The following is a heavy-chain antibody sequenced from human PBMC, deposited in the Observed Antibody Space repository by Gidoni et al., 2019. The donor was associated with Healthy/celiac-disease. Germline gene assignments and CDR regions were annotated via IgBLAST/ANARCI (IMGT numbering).Heavy chain of an antibody. Sequence: QVQLVQSGAEVKKPGSSVTVSCKASGGTFSSYAISWVRQAPGQGLEWVGGLIPILGTANHAQEFQGRVTISADESTGPTYMGPSSLRSEDTAVYYWARAAPVGAMGGGDYYYGMDVWGQGTTVTVSS. CDR2: LIPILGTA. CDR3: ARAAPVGAMGGGDYYYGMDV. D-gene: IGHD1-26*01. CDR1: GGTFSSYA. J-gene: IGHJ6*02. V-gene: IGHV1-69*01.